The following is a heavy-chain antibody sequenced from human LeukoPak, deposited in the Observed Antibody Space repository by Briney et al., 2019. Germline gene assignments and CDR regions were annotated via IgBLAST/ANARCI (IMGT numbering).Heavy chain of an antibody. CDR2: ITADSGTT. J-gene: IGHJ4*02. V-gene: IGHV3-48*02. Sequence: GGSLRLSCVASGFTVSSNSMNWVRQAPGKGLEWVSYITADSGTTYYADSVKGRFTISRDNAKNSLYLQMNSLRDEDTAVYYCASRDYFDYWGQGTLVTVSS. CDR3: ASRDYFDY. CDR1: GFTVSSNS.